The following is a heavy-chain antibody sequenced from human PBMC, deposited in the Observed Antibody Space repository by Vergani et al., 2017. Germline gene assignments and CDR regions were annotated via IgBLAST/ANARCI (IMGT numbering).Heavy chain of an antibody. J-gene: IGHJ3*02. V-gene: IGHV1-69*06. CDR3: ATDYDSSGVGAQTDAFDI. CDR1: GGTFSSYA. Sequence: QVQLVQSGAEVKKPGSSVKVSCKASGGTFSSYAISWVRQAPGQGLEWMGGIIPIFGTANYAQKFQGRVTMTEETSTDTAYMELSSLRSEDTAVYYCATDYDSSGVGAQTDAFDIWGQGTMVTVSS. CDR2: IIPIFGTA. D-gene: IGHD3-22*01.